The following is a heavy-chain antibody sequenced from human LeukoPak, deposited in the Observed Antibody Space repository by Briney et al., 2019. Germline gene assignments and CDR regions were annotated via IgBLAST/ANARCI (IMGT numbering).Heavy chain of an antibody. CDR2: YYYSWNT. Sequence: SETLSLTCSVSGVSISNYYWSWIRQPPGKGLEWIGYYYYSWNTNYNPSLKSRVTISVDTSKNQFSLKLSSVTAADTAVYYCARHVFGVGATRYYYYGMDVWGQGTTVTVSS. J-gene: IGHJ6*02. D-gene: IGHD1-26*01. V-gene: IGHV4-59*08. CDR3: ARHVFGVGATRYYYYGMDV. CDR1: GVSISNYY.